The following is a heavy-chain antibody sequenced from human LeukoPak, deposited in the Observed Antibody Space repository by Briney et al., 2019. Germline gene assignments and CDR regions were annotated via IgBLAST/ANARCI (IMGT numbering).Heavy chain of an antibody. CDR1: GFTFSTYA. D-gene: IGHD3-9*01. CDR3: ARGRLPRYYFDY. J-gene: IGHJ4*02. CDR2: ISGSGDTT. Sequence: PGGSLGLSCAASGFTFSTYAINWVRQAPGKGLEWVSGISGSGDTTYHADSVKGRFTISRGNSKNILYLQMNSLRAEDTALYYCARGRLPRYYFDYWGQGTLVTVSS. V-gene: IGHV3-23*01.